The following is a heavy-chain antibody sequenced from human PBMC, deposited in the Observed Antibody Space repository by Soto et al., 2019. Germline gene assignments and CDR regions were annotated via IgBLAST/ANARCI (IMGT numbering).Heavy chain of an antibody. V-gene: IGHV1-69*02. CDR1: GGTFSSYT. CDR3: ARTTGYERYAFDI. D-gene: IGHD3-9*01. Sequence: QVQLVQSGAEVKKPGSSVKVSCKASGGTFSSYTISWVRQAPGQGLEWMGRIIPILSIANYAQKFQGRVTITADKSTSTAYMELSSLRSEDTAVYYCARTTGYERYAFDIWGQGTMVTVSS. CDR2: IIPILSIA. J-gene: IGHJ3*02.